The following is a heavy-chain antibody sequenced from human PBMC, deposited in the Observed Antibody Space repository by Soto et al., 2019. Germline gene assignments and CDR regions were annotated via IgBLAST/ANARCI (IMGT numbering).Heavy chain of an antibody. CDR1: GDSISRYY. Sequence: QVQLQESGPGLVKPSETLSLTCTVSGDSISRYYWSWIRLSPGKGLEWIGYIYYSGETNYNPSVKRRVTISVDRTKNQSSLKLSSVTAADTAVYYCARDQGGEFLKGSGMDVWGQGTTVTVSS. CDR2: IYYSGET. CDR3: ARDQGGEFLKGSGMDV. J-gene: IGHJ6*02. V-gene: IGHV4-59*01. D-gene: IGHD3-10*01.